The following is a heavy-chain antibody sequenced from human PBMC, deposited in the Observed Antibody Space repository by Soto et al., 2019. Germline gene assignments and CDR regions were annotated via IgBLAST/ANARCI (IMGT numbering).Heavy chain of an antibody. CDR1: GFSLSTSGVG. Sequence: SGPTLVNPTQTLTLTCSFSGFSLSTSGVGVGWIRQPPGKALEWLAHIYWSGDEHYRPTLKSRLSITKDTSKNQVVLTMTYMDPVDTAAYYCARGLVARPVFAFVIWVQATMVTLSS. J-gene: IGHJ3*02. CDR3: ARGLVARPVFAFVI. CDR2: IYWSGDE. V-gene: IGHV2-5*01. D-gene: IGHD6-6*01.